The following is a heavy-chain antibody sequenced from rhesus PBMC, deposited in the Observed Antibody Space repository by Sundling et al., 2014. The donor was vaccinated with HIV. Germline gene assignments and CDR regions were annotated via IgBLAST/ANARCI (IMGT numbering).Heavy chain of an antibody. J-gene: IGHJ6*01. D-gene: IGHD6-13*01. CDR3: ARDRYSSWSLGGLDS. CDR2: IYGSSGTT. Sequence: QLQLQESGPGLVKPSETLSLTCAVSGGSISSSDWWNWIRQSPGKGLEWIGNIYGSSGTTNYNPSLKSRVTLSVDTSKNQLSLKLSSVTAADTAVYYCARDRYSSWSLGGLDSWGQGSSSPSP. V-gene: IGHV4-65*02. CDR1: GGSISSSDW.